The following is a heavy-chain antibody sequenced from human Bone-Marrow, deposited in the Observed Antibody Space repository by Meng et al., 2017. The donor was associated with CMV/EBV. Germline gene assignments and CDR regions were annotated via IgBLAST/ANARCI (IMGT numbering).Heavy chain of an antibody. D-gene: IGHD2-2*01. CDR3: ARLIPAAMYYYYGMDV. Sequence: GESLKISCAASGFTFSSYSMNWVRQAPGKGLEWVSYINGGGRTIYYADSVKGRFTISRDNAKNSLYLQMNSLRAEDTAVYYCARLIPAAMYYYYGMDVLGQGTTVTVSS. CDR1: GFTFSSYS. CDR2: INGGGRTI. J-gene: IGHJ6*02. V-gene: IGHV3-48*04.